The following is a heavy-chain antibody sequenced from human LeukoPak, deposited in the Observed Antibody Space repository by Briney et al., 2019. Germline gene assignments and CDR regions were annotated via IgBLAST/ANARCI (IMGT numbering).Heavy chain of an antibody. Sequence: PGGSLRLSCAASGFSFTDFGMNWVRQAPGKGLEWVSSISSSSSYIHYADSVKGRFTISRDNAKNSLYLQMNSLRAEDTAVYYCARDGSYDYWGQGTLVTVSS. CDR2: ISSSSSYI. V-gene: IGHV3-21*01. CDR3: ARDGSYDY. CDR1: GFSFTDFG. J-gene: IGHJ4*02. D-gene: IGHD1-26*01.